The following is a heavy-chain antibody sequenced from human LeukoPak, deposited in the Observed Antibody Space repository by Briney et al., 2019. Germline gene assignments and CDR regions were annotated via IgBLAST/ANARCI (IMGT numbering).Heavy chain of an antibody. CDR3: AREGHYDSSRFDP. V-gene: IGHV3-20*04. D-gene: IGHD3-22*01. Sequence: GGSLRLSCAASGFTFDDYVMSWVRQAPGKGLEWVSGINWNGGSTRYADSVKGRFTISRDNAKNSLYLQMNGLRAEDTALYYCAREGHYDSSRFDPWGQGTLVTVSS. J-gene: IGHJ5*02. CDR1: GFTFDDYV. CDR2: INWNGGST.